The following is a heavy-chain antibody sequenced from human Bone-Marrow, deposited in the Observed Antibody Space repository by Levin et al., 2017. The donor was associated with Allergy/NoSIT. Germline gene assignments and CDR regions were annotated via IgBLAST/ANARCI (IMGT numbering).Heavy chain of an antibody. CDR3: VREVVTLLRGVGFTNYYFGMDA. J-gene: IGHJ6*02. Sequence: SQTLSLTCTVFSGSTSSDGHNWGWIRQPPGKGLEWIGNIYHTGTTKYNPSLEGRATISVDTSKNQFSLSLRSAVAADTGVYYCVREVVTLLRGVGFTNYYFGMDAWGPGTTVIVSS. CDR1: SGSTSSDGHN. CDR2: IYHTGTT. V-gene: IGHV4-31*03. D-gene: IGHD3-10*01.